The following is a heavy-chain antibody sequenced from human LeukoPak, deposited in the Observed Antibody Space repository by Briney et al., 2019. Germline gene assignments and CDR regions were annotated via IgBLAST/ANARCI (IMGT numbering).Heavy chain of an antibody. J-gene: IGHJ4*02. Sequence: PGGSLRLSCAASGFTFSSYAMSWVRQAPGKGLEWVSAISGSGGSTYYADSVKGRFTISRDNAKNSLYLQMNSLRAEDTAVYYCARDLPFWAMTTVTTLDYWGQGTLVTVSS. V-gene: IGHV3-23*01. D-gene: IGHD4-17*01. CDR2: ISGSGGST. CDR1: GFTFSSYA. CDR3: ARDLPFWAMTTVTTLDY.